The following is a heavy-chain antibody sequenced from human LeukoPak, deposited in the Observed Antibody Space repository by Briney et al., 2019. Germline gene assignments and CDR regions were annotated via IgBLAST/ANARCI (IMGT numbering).Heavy chain of an antibody. V-gene: IGHV3-48*03. CDR1: GFTFSSYE. Sequence: GGSLRLSCAASGFTFSSYEMNWVRQAPGKGLEWVSYISSSGSTIYYADSVKGRFTISRDNAKNSLYLQMNSLRAEDTAVYYCARMGIVVVPAAGWFDPWGQGTLVTVSS. D-gene: IGHD2-2*01. CDR3: ARMGIVVVPAAGWFDP. J-gene: IGHJ5*02. CDR2: ISSSGSTI.